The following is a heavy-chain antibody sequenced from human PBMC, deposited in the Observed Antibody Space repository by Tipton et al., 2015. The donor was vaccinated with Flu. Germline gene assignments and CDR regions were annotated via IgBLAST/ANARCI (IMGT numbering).Heavy chain of an antibody. J-gene: IGHJ4*02. CDR1: GFTFSDYY. CDR3: ARYSGSGSYYNAFVDY. Sequence: QVQLVQSGGGLVKPGGSLRLSCAASGFTFSDYYMSWIRQAPGKGLEWVSYISSSGSTIYYADSVKGRFTISRDNAKNSLYLQMNTLRAEDTAVYYCARYSGSGSYYNAFVDYWGQGTLVTVSS. V-gene: IGHV3-11*01. CDR2: ISSSGSTI. D-gene: IGHD3-10*01.